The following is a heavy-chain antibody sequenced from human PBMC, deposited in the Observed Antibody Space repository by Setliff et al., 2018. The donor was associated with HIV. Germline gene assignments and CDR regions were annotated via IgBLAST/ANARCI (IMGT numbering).Heavy chain of an antibody. CDR3: ARGLSFYDPGGFDY. Sequence: SETLSLTCTVSGGSISSYYWSWIRQPPGKGLEWIGYIYYSGSTNYNPPLKSRVTISVDTSRNQFSLNLSSVTAADTAVYYCARGLSFYDPGGFDYWGQGTLVTVSS. CDR1: GGSISSYY. D-gene: IGHD3-22*01. CDR2: IYYSGST. V-gene: IGHV4-59*01. J-gene: IGHJ4*02.